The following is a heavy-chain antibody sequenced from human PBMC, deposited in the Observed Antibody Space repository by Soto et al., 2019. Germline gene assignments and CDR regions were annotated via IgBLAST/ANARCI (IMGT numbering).Heavy chain of an antibody. CDR2: VHYGWGS. J-gene: IGHJ6*02. Sequence: QVQLQESGPGLVKPSETLSLSCTVSGGSISSYHWSWIRQTPGKGLEWIGYVHYGWGSNYNPTLKSRVSISLGTSKSQFSLKLTSVTATDTAVYYCARQGFGALHGLVDAWGQGTTVTVSS. CDR3: ARQGFGALHGLVDA. CDR1: GGSISSYH. D-gene: IGHD3-10*01. V-gene: IGHV4-59*08.